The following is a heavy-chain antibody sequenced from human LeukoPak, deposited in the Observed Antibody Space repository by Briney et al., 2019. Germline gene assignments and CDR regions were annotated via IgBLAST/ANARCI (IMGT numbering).Heavy chain of an antibody. D-gene: IGHD3-22*01. V-gene: IGHV3-23*01. J-gene: IGHJ4*02. CDR1: GFTFSSYA. CDR3: VKGGFTYYDD. Sequence: GGSLRPSCAASGFTFSSYAMSWVRQAPGKGLEWVSTINTGDITFYANSVKGRFTISRDNSKNALFLQMNSLRAEDTAIYYCVKGGFTYYDDWGQGTLVTVSS. CDR2: INTGDIT.